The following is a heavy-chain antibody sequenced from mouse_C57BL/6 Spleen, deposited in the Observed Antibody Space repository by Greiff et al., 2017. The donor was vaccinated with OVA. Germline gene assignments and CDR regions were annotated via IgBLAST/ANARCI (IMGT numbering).Heavy chain of an antibody. J-gene: IGHJ4*01. V-gene: IGHV2-9-1*01. Sequence: QVQLQQSGPGLVPPSQSLSITCTVSGFSLTSYAISWVRQPPGKGLEWLGVIWTGGGANYNSALKSRLSISKDNSKSKVFLKMNSLQTNDTARYYCARKDGYYVYAMDYWGQGTSVTVSS. CDR1: GFSLTSYA. CDR2: IWTGGGA. CDR3: ARKDGYYVYAMDY. D-gene: IGHD2-3*01.